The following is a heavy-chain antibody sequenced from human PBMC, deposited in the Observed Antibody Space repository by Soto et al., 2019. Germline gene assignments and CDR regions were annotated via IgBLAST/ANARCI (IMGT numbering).Heavy chain of an antibody. CDR1: GGSISSYY. J-gene: IGHJ2*01. Sequence: QVQLQESGPGLVKPSETLSLTCTVSGGSISSYYWSWIRQPPGKGLEWIGYIYYSGSTNYNPSLKSRVTISVDTSKNQFSLKLSSVTDADTAVYYCARDTDYSPHFDLWGRGTLVTVSS. V-gene: IGHV4-59*01. CDR3: ARDTDYSPHFDL. CDR2: IYYSGST. D-gene: IGHD4-4*01.